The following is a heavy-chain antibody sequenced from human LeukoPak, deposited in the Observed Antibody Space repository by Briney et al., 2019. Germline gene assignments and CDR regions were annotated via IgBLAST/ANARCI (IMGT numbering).Heavy chain of an antibody. D-gene: IGHD6-19*01. Sequence: ASVKVSCKASGYTFTSYGISWVRQAPGQGLEWMGWISAYNGNTNYAQKLQGRVTMTTDTSTSTAYMELRSLRSDDTAVYYCARTVYSSDWYAPYYYGMGVWGQGTMVTVSS. CDR2: ISAYNGNT. CDR3: ARTVYSSDWYAPYYYGMGV. J-gene: IGHJ6*02. CDR1: GYTFTSYG. V-gene: IGHV1-18*01.